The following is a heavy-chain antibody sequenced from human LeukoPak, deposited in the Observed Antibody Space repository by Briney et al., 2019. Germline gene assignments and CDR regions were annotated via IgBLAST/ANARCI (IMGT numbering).Heavy chain of an antibody. J-gene: IGHJ4*02. CDR1: GFTFSSYG. Sequence: GRSLRLSCAASGFTFSSYGMHWVRQAPGKGLEWVAVISYDGSNKYYADSVKGRFTISRGNSKNTLYLQMNSLRAEDTAVYYCAKTMGGYLPSAFDYWGQGTLVTVSS. V-gene: IGHV3-30*18. CDR2: ISYDGSNK. D-gene: IGHD5-12*01. CDR3: AKTMGGYLPSAFDY.